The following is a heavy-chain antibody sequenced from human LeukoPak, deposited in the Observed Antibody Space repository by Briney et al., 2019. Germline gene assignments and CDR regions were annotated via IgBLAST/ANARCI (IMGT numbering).Heavy chain of an antibody. CDR1: GFTFSSYS. Sequence: PGGSLRLSCAAYGFTFSSYSMNLVRQAPGKGLEWVSSISSSSSYIYYADSVKGRFTISRDNAKNSLYLQMNSLRAEDTAVYYCASGSWSYYWGQGTLVTVSS. J-gene: IGHJ4*02. CDR3: ASGSWSYY. D-gene: IGHD2-15*01. CDR2: ISSSSSYI. V-gene: IGHV3-21*01.